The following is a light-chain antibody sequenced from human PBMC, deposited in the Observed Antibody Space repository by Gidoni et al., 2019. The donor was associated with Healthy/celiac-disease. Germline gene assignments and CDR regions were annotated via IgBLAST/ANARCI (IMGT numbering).Light chain of an antibody. CDR3: MQALQTPWT. Sequence: DIVMPPSPLSLPVTPVEPASISCRSSQSLLHSNGYNYLDWYLQKPGQSPQLLIYLGYNRASGVPDRFSGSGSGTDFTLKISRVEAEDVGVYYCMQALQTPWTFGQGTKVEIK. CDR2: LGY. V-gene: IGKV2-28*01. J-gene: IGKJ1*01. CDR1: QSLLHSNGYNY.